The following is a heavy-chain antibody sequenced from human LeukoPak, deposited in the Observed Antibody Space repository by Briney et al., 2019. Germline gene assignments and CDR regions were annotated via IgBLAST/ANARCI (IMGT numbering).Heavy chain of an antibody. J-gene: IGHJ4*02. CDR3: ARLFTLRGVHSPPDY. Sequence: GSLRLSCAASGFTFSTYSMHWVRQAPGKGLEWVSYISSSSNTIYYADSVKGRFTISRDNDRNSLYLQMNSLRAEDTAVYYCARLFTLRGVHSPPDYWGQGTLVTVSS. CDR1: GFTFSTYS. D-gene: IGHD3-10*01. V-gene: IGHV3-48*01. CDR2: ISSSSNTI.